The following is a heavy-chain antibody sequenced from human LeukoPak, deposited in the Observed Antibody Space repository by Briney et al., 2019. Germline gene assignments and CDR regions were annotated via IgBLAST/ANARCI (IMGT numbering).Heavy chain of an antibody. V-gene: IGHV4-61*09. Sequence: PSETLSPTCTVSDDPINSGVYYWNWIRQPAGKGLEWIGHIYTSGTTTNSNPSLKSRVAISLDTSKNHFSLKLSSVTAADTAVYYCARAEKRSGRSRNFYLDVWGKGTTVTVSS. CDR2: IYTSGTTT. J-gene: IGHJ6*03. D-gene: IGHD1-26*01. CDR3: ARAEKRSGRSRNFYLDV. CDR1: DDPINSGVYY.